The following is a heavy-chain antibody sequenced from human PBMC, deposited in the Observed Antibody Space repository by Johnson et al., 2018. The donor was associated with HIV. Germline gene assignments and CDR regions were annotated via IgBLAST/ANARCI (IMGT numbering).Heavy chain of an antibody. D-gene: IGHD5-24*01. CDR3: ARGREMATRTGAFDI. V-gene: IGHV3-74*02. CDR2: INTDGSST. CDR1: GFTFSSYW. Sequence: VQLVESGGGLLKPGGSLRLSCAASGFTFSSYWMHWVRQAPGKGLVWVSRINTDGSSTTYADSVKGRFPISRDNAKNTRYLQMNSLRVEDTAVYYCARGREMATRTGAFDIWGQGTMVTVSS. J-gene: IGHJ3*02.